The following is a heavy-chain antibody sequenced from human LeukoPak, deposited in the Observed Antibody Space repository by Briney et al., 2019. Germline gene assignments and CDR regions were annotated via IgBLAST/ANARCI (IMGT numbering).Heavy chain of an antibody. CDR3: ARDYYDSSGYYYSYAFDI. V-gene: IGHV1-69*05. D-gene: IGHD3-22*01. CDR2: IIAIFGTA. J-gene: IGHJ3*02. Sequence: ASVKVSCKASGGTFSSYAISWVRQAPGQGLEWMGGIIAIFGTANYAQKFQGRVTITTDESTSTAYMELSSLRSEDTAVYYCARDYYDSSGYYYSYAFDIWGQGTMVTVSS. CDR1: GGTFSSYA.